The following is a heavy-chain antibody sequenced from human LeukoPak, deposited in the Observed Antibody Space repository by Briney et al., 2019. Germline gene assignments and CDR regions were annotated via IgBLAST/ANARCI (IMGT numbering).Heavy chain of an antibody. CDR1: GFTVSSNY. CDR3: AKGSAAVRPYYFDY. V-gene: IGHV3-53*01. CDR2: IYSCGST. D-gene: IGHD3-10*01. J-gene: IGHJ4*02. Sequence: PGGSLRLSCAASGFTVSSNYMSWVRQAPGKGLEWVSVIYSCGSTYYADSVKGRFTISRDNSKNTLYLQMSSLRAEDTAAYYCAKGSAAVRPYYFDYWGQGTLVTVSS.